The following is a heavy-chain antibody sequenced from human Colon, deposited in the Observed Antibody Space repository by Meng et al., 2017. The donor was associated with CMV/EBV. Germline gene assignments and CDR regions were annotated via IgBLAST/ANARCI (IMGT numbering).Heavy chain of an antibody. J-gene: IGHJ4*02. CDR2: ISGSGVTT. CDR1: GFTFNDFD. CDR3: AKGADFHDFWNGFAY. D-gene: IGHD3-3*01. Sequence: GESLKISCSASGFTFNDFDMTWVRQAPGKGLEWVSSISGSGVTTYYSDAVKGRFTISRDNSRNTLYLQINSLRADDTAVYYCAKGADFHDFWNGFAYWGQGAVVTVSS. V-gene: IGHV3-23*01.